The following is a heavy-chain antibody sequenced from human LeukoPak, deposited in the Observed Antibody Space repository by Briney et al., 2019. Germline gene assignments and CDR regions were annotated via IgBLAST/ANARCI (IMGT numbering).Heavy chain of an antibody. CDR1: GYSISSGYY. V-gene: IGHV4-38-2*01. J-gene: IGHJ4*02. CDR2: IYHSGST. D-gene: IGHD3-10*01. Sequence: SETLSLTCAVSGYSISSGYYWGWIRQPPGKGLEWIGSIYHSGSTYYNPSLKSRVTISVDTSKNQFSLKLSSVTAADTAVYYCARVGSYYGSGSFDYWGQGTLVTVSS. CDR3: ARVGSYYGSGSFDY.